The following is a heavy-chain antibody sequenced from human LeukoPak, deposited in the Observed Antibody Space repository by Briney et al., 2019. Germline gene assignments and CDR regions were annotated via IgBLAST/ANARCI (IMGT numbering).Heavy chain of an antibody. V-gene: IGHV4-39*07. J-gene: IGHJ3*02. Sequence: PSETLSLTCTVSGGSISTSNYYWGWIRQPPGKGLEWIGNIFYSGSTYYGPSLKSRLTISLDTSRNQFSLKLSSVTAADTAVYYCARDRRRGLTWAFDIWGQGTMVTVSS. CDR3: ARDRRRGLTWAFDI. CDR2: IFYSGST. CDR1: GGSISTSNYY. D-gene: IGHD3-16*01.